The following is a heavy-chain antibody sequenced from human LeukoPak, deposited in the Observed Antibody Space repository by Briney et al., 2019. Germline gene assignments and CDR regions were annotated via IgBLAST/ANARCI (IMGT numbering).Heavy chain of an antibody. CDR2: ISSSASYI. D-gene: IGHD2-15*01. CDR3: AREGKDLRLGYYNSAVDV. Sequence: PGGSLRLSCAASGFPFSGYSLHWVRQAPGKGQEWVSSISSSASYIAYADSVKGRFTISRDNAKDSLYLQMNNLRAEDSAVYYCAREGKDLRLGYYNSAVDVWGQGTTVSVSS. J-gene: IGHJ6*02. CDR1: GFPFSGYS. V-gene: IGHV3-21*01.